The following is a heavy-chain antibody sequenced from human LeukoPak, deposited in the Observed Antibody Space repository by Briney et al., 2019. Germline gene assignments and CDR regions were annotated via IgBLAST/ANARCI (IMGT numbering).Heavy chain of an antibody. V-gene: IGHV4-59*12. CDR2: IYYSGST. J-gene: IGHJ4*02. Sequence: KSSETLSLTCTVSGGSISSYYWSWIRQPPGKGLEWIGYIYYSGSTNYNPSLKSRVTISVDTSKNQFSLKLSSVTAADTAVYYCARDNYYYGSGSYYFDYWGQGTLVTVSS. CDR1: GGSISSYY. CDR3: ARDNYYYGSGSYYFDY. D-gene: IGHD3-10*01.